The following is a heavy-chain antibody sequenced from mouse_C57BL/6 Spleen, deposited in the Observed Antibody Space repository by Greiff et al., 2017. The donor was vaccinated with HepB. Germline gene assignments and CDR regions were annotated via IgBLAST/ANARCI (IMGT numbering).Heavy chain of an antibody. V-gene: IGHV1-26*01. CDR3: ARSEDYGSSYGAY. J-gene: IGHJ3*01. Sequence: VQLQQSGPELVKPGASVKISCKASGYTFTDYYMNWVKQSHGKSLEWIGDINPNNGGTSYNQKFKGKATLTVDKSSSTAYMELRSLTSEDSAVYYCARSEDYGSSYGAYWGQGTLVTVSA. D-gene: IGHD1-1*01. CDR2: INPNNGGT. CDR1: GYTFTDYY.